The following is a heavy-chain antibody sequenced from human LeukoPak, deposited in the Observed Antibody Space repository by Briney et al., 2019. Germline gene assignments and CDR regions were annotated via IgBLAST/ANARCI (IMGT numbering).Heavy chain of an antibody. CDR1: GFTFGSYW. Sequence: GVSLRLSRAASGFTFGSYWMTWVRQAPGKGLEWVANIKKDGTEEHYVDSVKGRFTVSRDNARNSLYLQMNSLRVEDTAIYYCARNYGPGPRYYYYYMDVWGKGTTVTVSS. CDR3: ARNYGPGPRYYYYYMDV. D-gene: IGHD3-10*01. CDR2: IKKDGTEE. J-gene: IGHJ6*03. V-gene: IGHV3-7*01.